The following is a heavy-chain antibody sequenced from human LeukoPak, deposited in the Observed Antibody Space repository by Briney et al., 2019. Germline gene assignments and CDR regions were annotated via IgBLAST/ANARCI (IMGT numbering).Heavy chain of an antibody. Sequence: SETLSLTRAVYGGSFSGYYWSWIRQPPGEGLEWIWEINQSGSTHYNPSPKSRVTLSVDTSKNQISRKLSSLTAADTAVYYCAREEGESYGDWFDPWGQGTLVTVSS. D-gene: IGHD4-17*01. J-gene: IGHJ5*02. CDR3: AREEGESYGDWFDP. CDR2: INQSGST. V-gene: IGHV4-34*01. CDR1: GGSFSGYY.